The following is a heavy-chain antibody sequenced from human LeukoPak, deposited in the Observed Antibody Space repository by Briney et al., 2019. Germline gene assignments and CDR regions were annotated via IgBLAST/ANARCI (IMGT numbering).Heavy chain of an antibody. J-gene: IGHJ6*03. CDR2: INHSGST. V-gene: IGHV4-34*01. CDR1: GVYFSGYY. Sequence: PSETLSLTCAVYGVYFSGYYWSWLRQPPGKGVEWVGEINHSGSTNYNPSLKSRVTISVDTSKNQFSLKLSSVTAADTAVYYCARGATVSYHYYYYYMDVWGKGTTVTVSS. D-gene: IGHD4-17*01. CDR3: ARGATVSYHYYYYYMDV.